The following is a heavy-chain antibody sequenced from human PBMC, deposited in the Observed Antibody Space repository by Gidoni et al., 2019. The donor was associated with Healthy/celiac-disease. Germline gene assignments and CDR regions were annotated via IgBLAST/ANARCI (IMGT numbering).Heavy chain of an antibody. CDR1: GFTFSSYG. J-gene: IGHJ4*02. V-gene: IGHV3-30*18. CDR3: AKLAVVTPVVDY. D-gene: IGHD2-15*01. Sequence: QVQLVESGGGVVQPGRSLRLSCAASGFTFSSYGMHWVRQAPGKGLEWVAVISYDGSTKYYADSVKGRFTISRDNSKNTLYLQMNSLRAEDTAVYYCAKLAVVTPVVDYWGQGTLVTVSS. CDR2: ISYDGSTK.